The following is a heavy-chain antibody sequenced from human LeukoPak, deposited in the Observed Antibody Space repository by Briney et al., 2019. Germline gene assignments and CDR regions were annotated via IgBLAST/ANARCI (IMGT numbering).Heavy chain of an antibody. Sequence: GGSLRLSCAASGFTFSSYGMHWVRQAPGKGLEWVAFIRYDGSNKYYADSVKGRFTISRDNSKNTLYLQMNSLRAEDTALYYCAKAAYGDYVNWFDPWGQGTLVTVSS. V-gene: IGHV3-30*02. J-gene: IGHJ5*02. CDR2: IRYDGSNK. CDR3: AKAAYGDYVNWFDP. CDR1: GFTFSSYG. D-gene: IGHD4-17*01.